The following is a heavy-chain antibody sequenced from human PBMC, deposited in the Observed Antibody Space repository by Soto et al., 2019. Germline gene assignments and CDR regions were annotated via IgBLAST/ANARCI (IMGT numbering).Heavy chain of an antibody. V-gene: IGHV4-39*01. CDR1: GGSISSSSYS. D-gene: IGHD2-2*01. CDR3: ARLQAYCIDTRWSGHYALDV. Sequence: PSETLSLTCTVSGGSISSSSYSWGWIRQPPGKGPEWIGTFYYSGSTYYNPPLKSRVTISVDTTKNQFFLKLNSVTAADTAVYYCARLQAYCIDTRWSGHYALDVWGQGTTVT. CDR2: FYYSGST. J-gene: IGHJ6*02.